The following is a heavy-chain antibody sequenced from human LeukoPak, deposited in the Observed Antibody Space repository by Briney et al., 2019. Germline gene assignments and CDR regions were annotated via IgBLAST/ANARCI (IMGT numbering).Heavy chain of an antibody. D-gene: IGHD3-3*01. J-gene: IGHJ6*02. CDR3: AREVFWSGPGYYYGMDV. V-gene: IGHV1-2*02. CDR1: GYTFTGYY. Sequence: ASVKVSCKASGYTFTGYYMHWVRQAPGQGLEWMGWINPNSGGTNYAQKFQGRVTMTRDTSINTVYMELSRLRSDDTAVYYCAREVFWSGPGYYYGMDVWGQGTTVTVSS. CDR2: INPNSGGT.